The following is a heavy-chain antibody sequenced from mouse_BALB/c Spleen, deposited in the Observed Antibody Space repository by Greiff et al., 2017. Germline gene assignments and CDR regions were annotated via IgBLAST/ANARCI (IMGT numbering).Heavy chain of an antibody. J-gene: IGHJ4*01. CDR2: IYPGNVNT. D-gene: IGHD2-14*01. V-gene: IGHV1S56*01. Sequence: VQLQQSGPELVKPGASVRISCKASGYTFTSYYIHWVKQRPGQGLEWIGWIYPGNVNTKYNEKFKGKATLTADKSSSTAYMQLSSLTSEDSAVYFCARDYYRYEGAMDYWGQGTSVTVSS. CDR3: ARDYYRYEGAMDY. CDR1: GYTFTSYY.